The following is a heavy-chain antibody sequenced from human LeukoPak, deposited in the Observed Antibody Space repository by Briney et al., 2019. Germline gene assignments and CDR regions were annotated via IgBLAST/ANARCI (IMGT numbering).Heavy chain of an antibody. V-gene: IGHV4-39*07. D-gene: IGHD3-22*01. CDR2: IYYSGST. CDR3: ARDTKYYYDSSGYCFDY. CDR1: GGSISSSSYY. J-gene: IGHJ4*02. Sequence: ASETLSLTCTVSGGSISSSSYYWGWIRQPPGKGLEWIGSIYYSGSTYYNPSLKSRVTISVDTSKNQFSLKLSSVTAADTAVYYCARDTKYYYDSSGYCFDYWGQGTLVTVSS.